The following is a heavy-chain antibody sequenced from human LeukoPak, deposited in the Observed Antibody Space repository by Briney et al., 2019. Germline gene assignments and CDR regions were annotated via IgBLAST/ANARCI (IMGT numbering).Heavy chain of an antibody. CDR3: AKDASSGGDFWSGYSGRYYYYYGMDL. V-gene: IGHV3-23*01. Sequence: PGGSLRLSCAASGFTFSSYAMSWVRQAPGKGLEGVSAISGSGGSTYYADSVKGRFTISRDNSKNTLYLQMNSLRAEDTAVYYCAKDASSGGDFWSGYSGRYYYYYGMDLWGQGTTVTVSS. CDR2: ISGSGGST. J-gene: IGHJ6*02. D-gene: IGHD3-3*01. CDR1: GFTFSSYA.